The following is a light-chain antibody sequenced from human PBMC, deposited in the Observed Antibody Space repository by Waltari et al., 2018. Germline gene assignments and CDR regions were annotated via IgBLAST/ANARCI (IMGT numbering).Light chain of an antibody. CDR2: DVS. CDR3: SSQSSNDVVL. V-gene: IGLV2-14*01. Sequence: QSALTQPASVSGSPGPSVTIFCAGTSNDVGCYNSVSWYQEHPGQAPRVIIYDVSDRPSGVSDRFSGSKSGNTASLTISGLQAEDEADYYCSSQSSNDVVLFGGGTKLTVL. J-gene: IGLJ2*01. CDR1: SNDVGCYNS.